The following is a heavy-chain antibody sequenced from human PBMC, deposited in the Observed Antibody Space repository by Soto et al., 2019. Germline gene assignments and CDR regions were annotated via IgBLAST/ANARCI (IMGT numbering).Heavy chain of an antibody. CDR2: ISGSGGST. D-gene: IGHD3-3*01. Sequence: EVQLLESGGGLVQPGGSLRLSCAASGFTFSSYAMSWVRQAPGKGLEWVSAISGSGGSTYYADSVKGRFTISRDNSKNTLYLQMNSLRAEDTAVYYCAKKPDYDFWSGYSRFSYYGMDVWGQGTTVTVSS. J-gene: IGHJ6*02. V-gene: IGHV3-23*01. CDR1: GFTFSSYA. CDR3: AKKPDYDFWSGYSRFSYYGMDV.